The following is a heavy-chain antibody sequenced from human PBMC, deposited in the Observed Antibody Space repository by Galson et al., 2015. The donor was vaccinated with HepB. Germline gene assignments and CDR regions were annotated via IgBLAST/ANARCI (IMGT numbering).Heavy chain of an antibody. D-gene: IGHD3-16*02. V-gene: IGHV5-10-1*01. Sequence: SAAEVHKHGESLRISCEGSGYSFTSYWIRWVRPMPGRGLEWMGRIDPSDSYTNYSPSFQGHVTISADKSISTAYLQWSSLKASDTAMYYCAVIGQQFRSSIVDYWGQGTLVTVSS. CDR2: IDPSDSYT. CDR1: GYSFTSYW. J-gene: IGHJ4*02. CDR3: AVIGQQFRSSIVDY.